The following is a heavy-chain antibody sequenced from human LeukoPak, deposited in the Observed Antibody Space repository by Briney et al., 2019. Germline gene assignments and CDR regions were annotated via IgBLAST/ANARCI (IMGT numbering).Heavy chain of an antibody. CDR1: GFTFSSYA. Sequence: GGSLRLSCAASGFTFSSYAMSWVRQAPGKGLEWVSAISGSGGSTYYADSVKGRFTISRDNSKNTLYLQMNSLRAEDTAVYYCAKSPNYYDSSGYYLRGYYYMDVWGKGTTVAVSS. D-gene: IGHD3-22*01. CDR2: ISGSGGST. V-gene: IGHV3-23*01. CDR3: AKSPNYYDSSGYYLRGYYYMDV. J-gene: IGHJ6*03.